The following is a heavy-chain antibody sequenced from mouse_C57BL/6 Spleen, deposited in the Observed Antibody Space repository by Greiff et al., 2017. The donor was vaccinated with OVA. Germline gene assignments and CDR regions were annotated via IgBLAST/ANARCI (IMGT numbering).Heavy chain of an antibody. CDR3: AKARLRAWFAY. CDR1: GYTFTDYY. V-gene: IGHV1-26*01. CDR2: INPNNGGT. D-gene: IGHD2-4*01. Sequence: EVQLQQSGPELVKPGASVKISCKASGYTFTDYYMNWVKQSHGKSLEWIGDINPNNGGTSYNQKFKGKATLTVDKSSSTAYMELRRLTSEDSAVYYCAKARLRAWFAYWGQGTLVTVSA. J-gene: IGHJ3*01.